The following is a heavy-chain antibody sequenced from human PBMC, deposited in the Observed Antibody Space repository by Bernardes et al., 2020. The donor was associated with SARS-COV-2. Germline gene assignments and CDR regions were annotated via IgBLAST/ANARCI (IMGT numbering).Heavy chain of an antibody. D-gene: IGHD6-19*01. V-gene: IGHV4-38-2*01. J-gene: IGHJ6*02. CDR2: IYHSGST. CDR3: ARGGIAVAGTYYYGMDV. CDR1: GYSISSGYY. Sequence: TLSLTCAVSGYSISSGYYWGWIRQPPGKGLEWIGSIYHSGSTYYNPSLKSRVTISVDTSKNQFSLKLSSVTAADTAVYYCARGGIAVAGTYYYGMDVWGQGTTVTVSS.